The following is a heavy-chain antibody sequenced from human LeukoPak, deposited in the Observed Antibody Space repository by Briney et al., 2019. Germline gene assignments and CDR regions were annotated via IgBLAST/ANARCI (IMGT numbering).Heavy chain of an antibody. CDR1: GFTFSSYW. Sequence: GGSLRLSCAAAGFTFSSYWRHCVRRGLGKGLVWFSRINSDGTIASYAGSVRGRFTISTGNAKNTLFLQMNSLRAEHTAVNYCALYGGNSGPIWGQGTMVTVSS. V-gene: IGHV3-74*01. CDR3: ALYGGNSGPI. D-gene: IGHD4-23*01. J-gene: IGHJ3*02. CDR2: INSDGTIA.